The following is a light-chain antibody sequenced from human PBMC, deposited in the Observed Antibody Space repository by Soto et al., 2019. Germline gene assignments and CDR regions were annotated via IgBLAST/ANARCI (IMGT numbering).Light chain of an antibody. V-gene: IGKV1-33*01. J-gene: IGKJ2*02. Sequence: DIQMTKSPSSLSASVGDRVTITCQASQDINKNLNWYQQKPGKAPKLLIYDASNLETGVKSRFSGSGSRTDFTFTISSLQAEDLATYYCQQYDILHRTFAEGTNLDIK. CDR1: QDINKN. CDR3: QQYDILHRT. CDR2: DAS.